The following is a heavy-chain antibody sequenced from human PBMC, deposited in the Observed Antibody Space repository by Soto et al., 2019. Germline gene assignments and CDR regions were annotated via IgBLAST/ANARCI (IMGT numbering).Heavy chain of an antibody. Sequence: GASVKVSCKASGYTFTSYAMHWVRQAPGQRLEWMGWINAGNGNTKYSQKFQGRVTITRDTSASTAYMELSSLRSEDTAVYYCARVGEGATSKYYYYGMDVWGQGTTVTVSS. J-gene: IGHJ6*02. CDR3: ARVGEGATSKYYYYGMDV. V-gene: IGHV1-3*01. CDR2: INAGNGNT. CDR1: GYTFTSYA. D-gene: IGHD1-26*01.